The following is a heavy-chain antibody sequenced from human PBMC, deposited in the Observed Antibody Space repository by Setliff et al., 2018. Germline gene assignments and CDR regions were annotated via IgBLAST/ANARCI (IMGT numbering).Heavy chain of an antibody. CDR3: TRDYGFCSGGSCSYYGIDV. V-gene: IGHV3-21*01. Sequence: GGSLRLSCAGSGFTFSSYIMNWVRQAPGKGLEWVSSIISSGSHIYYADSVKGRFTSSRDNAKNSLYLQMNSLRADDTAVYYCTRDYGFCSGGSCSYYGIDVWGQGTTVTVSS. CDR2: IISSGSHI. J-gene: IGHJ6*02. CDR1: GFTFSSYI. D-gene: IGHD2-15*01.